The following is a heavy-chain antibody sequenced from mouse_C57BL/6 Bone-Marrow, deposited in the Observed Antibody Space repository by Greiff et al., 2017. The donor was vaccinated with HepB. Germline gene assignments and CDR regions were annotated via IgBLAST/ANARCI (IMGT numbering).Heavy chain of an antibody. CDR1: GYTFTSYG. CDR3: ARSLTTVVGDWFAY. D-gene: IGHD1-1*01. Sequence: VKLMESGAELARPGASVKLSCKASGYTFTSYGISWVKQRTGQGLEWIGEIYPRSGNTYYNEKFKGKATLTADKSSSTAYMELRSLTSEDSAVYFCARSLTTVVGDWFAYWGQGTLVTVSA. CDR2: IYPRSGNT. J-gene: IGHJ3*01. V-gene: IGHV1-81*01.